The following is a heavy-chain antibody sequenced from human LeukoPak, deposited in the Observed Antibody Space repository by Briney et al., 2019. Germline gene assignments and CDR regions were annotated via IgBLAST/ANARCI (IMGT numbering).Heavy chain of an antibody. CDR1: GYTFTSYY. D-gene: IGHD3-10*01. CDR3: ARVVGSGSYYYYYYMDV. J-gene: IGHJ6*03. Sequence: GASVKVSCKASGYTFTSYYMHWVRQAPGQGLEWMGIINPSGGSTSYTQKFQGRVTMTRDTSTTTVYMELRSLRSDDTAVYYCARVVGSGSYYYYYYMDVWGKGTTVTVSS. CDR2: INPSGGST. V-gene: IGHV1-46*01.